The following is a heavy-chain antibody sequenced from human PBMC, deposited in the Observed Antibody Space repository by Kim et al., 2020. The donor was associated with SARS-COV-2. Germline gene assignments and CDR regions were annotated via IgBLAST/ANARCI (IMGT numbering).Heavy chain of an antibody. CDR3: ARSAMDTAMVDAFDI. V-gene: IGHV4-4*09. Sequence: PSRKSRGTISVDTSKNQYSLKLSSWTAADTAVYYCARSAMDTAMVDAFDIWGQGTMVTVSS. D-gene: IGHD5-18*01. J-gene: IGHJ3*02.